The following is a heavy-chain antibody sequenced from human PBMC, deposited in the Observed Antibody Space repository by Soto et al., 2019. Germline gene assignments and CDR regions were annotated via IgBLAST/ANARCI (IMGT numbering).Heavy chain of an antibody. Sequence: GGSLRLSCAASGFTFSNAWMNWVRQAPGKGLEWVGRIKSKTDGGTTDYAAPVKGRFTISRDDSKNTLYLQMNSLKTEDTAVYYCTTDRYSSGWVGRRKNDAFDIWGQGTMVTVSS. CDR2: IKSKTDGGTT. CDR3: TTDRYSSGWVGRRKNDAFDI. D-gene: IGHD6-19*01. V-gene: IGHV3-15*07. J-gene: IGHJ3*02. CDR1: GFTFSNAW.